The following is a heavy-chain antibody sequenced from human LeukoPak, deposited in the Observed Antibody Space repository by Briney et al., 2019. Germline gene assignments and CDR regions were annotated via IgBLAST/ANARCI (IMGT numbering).Heavy chain of an antibody. V-gene: IGHV1-69*13. CDR1: GYTFTSYA. Sequence: ASVKVSCKASGYTFTSYAMNWVRQAPGQGLEWMGGIIPIFGTADYAQKFQGRVTITADESTSTAYMELSSLRSEDTAVYYCARSAAAGRIVATFGYWGQGTLVTVSS. CDR2: IIPIFGTA. J-gene: IGHJ4*02. D-gene: IGHD5-12*01. CDR3: ARSAAAGRIVATFGY.